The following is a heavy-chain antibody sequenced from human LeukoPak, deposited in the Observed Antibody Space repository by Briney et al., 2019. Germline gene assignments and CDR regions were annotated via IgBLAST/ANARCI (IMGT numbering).Heavy chain of an antibody. CDR1: GFTFSSYG. D-gene: IGHD3-22*01. V-gene: IGHV3-33*06. Sequence: GGSLRLSCAASGFTFSSYGMHWVRQAPGKGLEWVAVIWYDGSNKYYADSVKGRFTISRDNSKNTLYLQMNSLRAEDTAVYYCAKDYYDSSGYPLFFDYWGQGTLVTVSS. J-gene: IGHJ4*02. CDR3: AKDYYDSSGYPLFFDY. CDR2: IWYDGSNK.